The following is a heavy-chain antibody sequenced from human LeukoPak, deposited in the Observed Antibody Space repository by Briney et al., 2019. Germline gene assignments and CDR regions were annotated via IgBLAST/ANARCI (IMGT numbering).Heavy chain of an antibody. V-gene: IGHV4-34*01. D-gene: IGHD3-10*01. J-gene: IGHJ5*02. CDR3: TRDSGTTGEVKFDP. Sequence: SETLSLTCAVYGGSFSGYYWSWIRQPPGKGLEWIGEINHSGSTNYNPSLKSRVTMSVDTSKNEFSLKMSSVTAADTAVYYCTRDSGTTGEVKFDPWGQGTLVAVSS. CDR2: INHSGST. CDR1: GGSFSGYY.